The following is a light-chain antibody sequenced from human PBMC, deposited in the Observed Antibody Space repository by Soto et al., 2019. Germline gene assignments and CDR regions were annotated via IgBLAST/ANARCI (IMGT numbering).Light chain of an antibody. Sequence: EVVFTQSPDTLSLPPGERATLSCRASQSLRSSLAWYQQKPGQAPRLLIYDASTRATGIPARFSGSGSGTDFTLTISGLQSEDFAVYYCQQYNNWPQTFGQGTKVDIK. J-gene: IGKJ1*01. CDR1: QSLRSS. CDR2: DAS. V-gene: IGKV3-15*01. CDR3: QQYNNWPQT.